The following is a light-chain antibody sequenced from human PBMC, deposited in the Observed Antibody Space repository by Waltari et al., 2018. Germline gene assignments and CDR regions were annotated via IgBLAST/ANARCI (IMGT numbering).Light chain of an antibody. CDR3: QEYDSLPVT. V-gene: IGKV1-5*03. Sequence: DIQMTQSPSTLSASVGDRVTITCRASQRVKNNLAWYQQKPGKAPKVLIHKASRLESGVPSRFSGSGFGTDFILSISSLQPDDFATYYCQEYDSLPVTFGGGTRVEIK. J-gene: IGKJ4*01. CDR1: QRVKNN. CDR2: KAS.